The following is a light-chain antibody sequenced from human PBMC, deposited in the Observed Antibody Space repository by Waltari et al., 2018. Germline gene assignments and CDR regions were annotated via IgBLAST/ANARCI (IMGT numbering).Light chain of an antibody. CDR2: RDD. CDR1: SSNVGSNY. J-gene: IGLJ1*01. CDR3: AAWDDSLRAKFV. V-gene: IGLV1-47*01. Sequence: QSVLTQPPSASGTPGQRVTISCSGSSSNVGSNYVYWYHHLPGTAPKLPGRGPKPLIDRDDHRPSVVPGRFSASKSGTLASLAISGLRSEDEADYYCAAWDDSLRAKFVFGTGTKVTVL.